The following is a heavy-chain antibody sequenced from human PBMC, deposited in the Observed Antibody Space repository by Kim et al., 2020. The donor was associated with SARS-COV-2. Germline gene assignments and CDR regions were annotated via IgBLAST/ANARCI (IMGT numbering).Heavy chain of an antibody. Sequence: SETLSLTCSVFGGSFSDFYWSWIRQAPGKGLEWIGEINYRGSANYNPSLESRVSLSVGLSKNQFSLKLNSVTAADTAMYYCARDGSSVVDAATGAVRDAFDIWSQGPMVTVSS. CDR2: INYRGSA. D-gene: IGHD2-15*01. V-gene: IGHV4-34*01. CDR1: GGSFSDFY. CDR3: ARDGSSVVDAATGAVRDAFDI. J-gene: IGHJ3*02.